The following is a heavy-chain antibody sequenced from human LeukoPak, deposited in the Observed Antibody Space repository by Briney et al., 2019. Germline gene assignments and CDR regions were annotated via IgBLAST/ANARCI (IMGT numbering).Heavy chain of an antibody. CDR3: ARRYSGSYYVDY. Sequence: SETLSLTCTVSGGSISSSSYYWGWIRQPPGKGLEWIGSIYYSGSTYYNPSLKSRVTISVDTSKNQFSLKLSSVTAADTAVYYCARRYSGSYYVDYWGQGTLVNVSS. D-gene: IGHD1-26*01. J-gene: IGHJ4*02. CDR1: GGSISSSSYY. CDR2: IYYSGST. V-gene: IGHV4-39*01.